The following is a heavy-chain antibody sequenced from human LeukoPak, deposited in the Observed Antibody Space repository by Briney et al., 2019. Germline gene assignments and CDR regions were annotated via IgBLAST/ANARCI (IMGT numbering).Heavy chain of an antibody. J-gene: IGHJ4*02. V-gene: IGHV4-59*12. CDR1: GGSISSYY. CDR2: VSDSGRT. D-gene: IGHD3-22*01. CDR3: ARGTYYYDSSGYSFYFDY. Sequence: PSETLSLTCTVSGGSISSYYWGWIRQPPGKGLEWIGYVSDSGRTNYNPSLKSRVTISVDTSKNQFSLKLSSVTAADTAVYYCARGTYYYDSSGYSFYFDYWGQGTLVTVSS.